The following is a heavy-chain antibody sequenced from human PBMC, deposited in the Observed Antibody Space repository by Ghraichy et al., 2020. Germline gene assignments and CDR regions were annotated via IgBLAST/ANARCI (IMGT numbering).Heavy chain of an antibody. CDR2: INHSGST. V-gene: IGHV4-34*01. Sequence: SETLSLTCAVYGGSFSGYYWSWIRQPPGKGLEWIGEINHSGSTNYNPSLKSRVTISVDTSKNQFSLKLSSVTAADTAVYYCAQGTIRYGMDVWGQGTTVTVSS. J-gene: IGHJ6*02. CDR1: GGSFSGYY. CDR3: AQGTIRYGMDV. D-gene: IGHD5-12*01.